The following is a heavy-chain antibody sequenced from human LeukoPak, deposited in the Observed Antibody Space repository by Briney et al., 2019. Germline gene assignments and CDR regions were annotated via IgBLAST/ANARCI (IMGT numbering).Heavy chain of an antibody. Sequence: QPGRSLRLSCAASGFTFNTYEMNWVRQAPGKGLEWVSYISGGGETRYYADSVKGRFTISRDNGKNSLYLQMNSLRVEDTAVYYCARDANGGNLPFDYWGQGTPVTVSS. CDR1: GFTFNTYE. D-gene: IGHD4-23*01. CDR3: ARDANGGNLPFDY. J-gene: IGHJ4*02. V-gene: IGHV3-48*03. CDR2: ISGGGETR.